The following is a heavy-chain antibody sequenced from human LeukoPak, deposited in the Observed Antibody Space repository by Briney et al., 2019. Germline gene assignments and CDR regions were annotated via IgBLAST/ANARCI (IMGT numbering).Heavy chain of an antibody. V-gene: IGHV4-59*01. CDR1: GGSSSSNY. Sequence: SETLSLTCTVSGGSSSSNYWSWIRQPPGKGLEWIGYIYYSGSTNYNPSLKSRVTISVDTSKNQFSLKLSSVTAADTAVYYCARGGYYGSGNDFRFDPWGQGTLVTVSS. J-gene: IGHJ5*02. D-gene: IGHD3-10*01. CDR2: IYYSGST. CDR3: ARGGYYGSGNDFRFDP.